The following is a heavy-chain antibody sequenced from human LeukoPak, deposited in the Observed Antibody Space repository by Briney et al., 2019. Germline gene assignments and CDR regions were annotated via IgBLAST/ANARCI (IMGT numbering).Heavy chain of an antibody. CDR2: ISSSGSTI. J-gene: IGHJ6*04. Sequence: GGSLRLSCAASGFTFSSYEMNWVRQAPGKGLEWVSYISSSGSTIYYADSVKGRFTISRDNADNSLYLQMNSLRVEDAAVYYCAELGITMIGGVWGKGTTVTISS. CDR1: GFTFSSYE. V-gene: IGHV3-48*03. CDR3: AELGITMIGGV. D-gene: IGHD3-10*02.